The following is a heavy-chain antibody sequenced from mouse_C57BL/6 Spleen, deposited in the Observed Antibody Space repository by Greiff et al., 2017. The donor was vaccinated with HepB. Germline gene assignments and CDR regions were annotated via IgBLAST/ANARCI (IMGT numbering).Heavy chain of an antibody. J-gene: IGHJ2*01. V-gene: IGHV1-52*01. D-gene: IGHD1-1*01. CDR3: ARGGNGSPYYFDY. CDR2: IDPSDSET. Sequence: QVQLQQPGAELVRPGSSVKLSCKASGYTFTSYWMHWVKQRPIQGLEWIGNIDPSDSETHYNQKFKDKATLTVDKSSSTAYIQLSSLTSEDSAVYYCARGGNGSPYYFDYWGQGTTLTVSS. CDR1: GYTFTSYW.